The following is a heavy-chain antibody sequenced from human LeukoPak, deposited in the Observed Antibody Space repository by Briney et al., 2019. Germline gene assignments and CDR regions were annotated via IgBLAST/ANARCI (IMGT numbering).Heavy chain of an antibody. J-gene: IGHJ4*02. CDR3: ARVDYYGSGVDY. V-gene: IGHV4-59*01. CDR2: IYYSGST. D-gene: IGHD3-10*01. CDR1: GGSISSYY. Sequence: SETLSLTCTVSGGSISSYYWSWIRQPPGKGLEWIGYIYYSGSTNYNPSLKSRVTISVDTSKNHFSLKLNSVTAADTAVYYCARVDYYGSGVDYWGQGTLVTVSS.